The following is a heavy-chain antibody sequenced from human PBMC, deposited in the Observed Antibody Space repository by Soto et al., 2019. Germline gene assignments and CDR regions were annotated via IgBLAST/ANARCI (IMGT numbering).Heavy chain of an antibody. D-gene: IGHD3-16*02. CDR3: ARAMITFGGVIVMEAFDI. V-gene: IGHV3-20*04. CDR2: INWNGGST. J-gene: IGHJ3*02. Sequence: GGSLRLSCAASGFTFDDYGMSWVRPAPGEGLEWVSGINWNGGSTGYADSVKGRFTISRDNAKNSLYLQMNSLRAEDMALYYCARAMITFGGVIVMEAFDIWGQGTMVTVSS. CDR1: GFTFDDYG.